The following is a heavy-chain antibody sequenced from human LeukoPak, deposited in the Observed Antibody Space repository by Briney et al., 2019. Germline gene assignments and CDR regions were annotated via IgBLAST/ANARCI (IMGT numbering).Heavy chain of an antibody. CDR2: IKSKTDGSTT. V-gene: IGHV3-15*01. Sequence: GGSLRLSCAASGFTFSNAWMSWVRQAPGKGLEWVGRIKSKTDGSTTDYAAPVKGRFTISRDHSKNTLYLQMNSLKTEDTAVYYCTTEYSYAYWGQGTLVTVSS. CDR3: TTEYSYAY. D-gene: IGHD5-18*01. J-gene: IGHJ4*02. CDR1: GFTFSNAW.